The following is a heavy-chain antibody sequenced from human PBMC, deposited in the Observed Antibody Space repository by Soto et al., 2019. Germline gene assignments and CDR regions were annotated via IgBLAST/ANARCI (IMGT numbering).Heavy chain of an antibody. CDR3: ARVVIALDY. Sequence: PSETLSLTCGVSGCFTSLCYYWGWSRQPAGKGLEWIGSIYHSGNTYYNPSFKSRVSISVDTSKNHFSLELTSVTAADTAVDYCARVVIALDYYGQGTLV. J-gene: IGHJ4*02. CDR1: GCFTSLCYY. CDR2: IYHSGNT. D-gene: IGHD2-15*01. V-gene: IGHV4-38-2*01.